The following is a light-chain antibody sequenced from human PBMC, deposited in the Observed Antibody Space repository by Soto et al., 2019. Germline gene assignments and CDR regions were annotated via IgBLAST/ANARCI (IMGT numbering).Light chain of an antibody. J-gene: IGKJ1*01. CDR1: QSLLHSNGYNY. Sequence: DTVMTQSPLSLPVTPGEPASISCKSSQSLLHSNGYNYVDWYLQKPGQSPQLLISLASNRASGVPDRLSGSGSRTDFTLKISRVEAEDVGVYYCIQPLQAPPTFGQGTKVEIK. CDR2: LAS. V-gene: IGKV2-28*01. CDR3: IQPLQAPPT.